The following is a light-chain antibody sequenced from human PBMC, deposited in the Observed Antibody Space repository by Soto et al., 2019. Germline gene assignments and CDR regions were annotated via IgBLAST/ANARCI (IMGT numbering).Light chain of an antibody. CDR1: QSVGTS. CDR3: QQRSNWPRYT. V-gene: IGKV3-11*01. CDR2: DAS. J-gene: IGKJ2*01. Sequence: EIVLTQSPGTLSLSPGERATLSCRASQSVGTSLAWYQQNPGQAPRLLIYDASNRATGIPARFSGSGSGTDFTLTISSLEPEDFVVYYCQQRSNWPRYTFGQGTKLEIK.